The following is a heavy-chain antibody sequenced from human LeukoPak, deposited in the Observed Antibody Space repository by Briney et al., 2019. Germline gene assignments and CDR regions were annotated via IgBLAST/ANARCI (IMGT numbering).Heavy chain of an antibody. CDR1: GGSISSYY. D-gene: IGHD3-3*01. V-gene: IGHV4-59*12. J-gene: IGHJ4*02. CDR3: ARTRRDFWSGYYLDY. Sequence: SETLSLTCTVSGGSISSYYWSWIRQPPGKGLEWIGYIYYSGSTNYNPSLKSRVTVSVDTSKNQFSLKLSSVTAADTAVYYCARTRRDFWSGYYLDYWGQGTLVTVSS. CDR2: IYYSGST.